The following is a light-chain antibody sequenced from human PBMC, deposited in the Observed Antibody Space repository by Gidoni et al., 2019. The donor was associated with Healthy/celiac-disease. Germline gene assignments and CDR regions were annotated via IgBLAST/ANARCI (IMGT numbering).Light chain of an antibody. Sequence: SYELTQLPSVSVSPGQTARITCSGDALPKQYAYWYQQKAGQAPVLVIYKDSERSSGIPERFSGSSSGTTVTLTISGVQAEDEADYYCQSADSSGTYKVFGGGTKLTVL. V-gene: IGLV3-25*03. CDR2: KDS. CDR3: QSADSSGTYKV. J-gene: IGLJ3*02. CDR1: ALPKQY.